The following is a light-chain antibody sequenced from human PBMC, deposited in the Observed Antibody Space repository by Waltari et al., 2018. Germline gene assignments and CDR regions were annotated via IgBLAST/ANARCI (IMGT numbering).Light chain of an antibody. CDR3: SSYAGNYIYV. V-gene: IGLV2-8*01. Sequence: QSALTQPPSASGSPGQSVTISCTGTSGDIGTYDHVPWYQQHPGKAPKVIVYAVTKRPSGVPDRFSGSKSGDTAFLTVSGLQAEDEADYYCSSYAGNYIYVFGTGTEVTVL. J-gene: IGLJ1*01. CDR1: SGDIGTYDH. CDR2: AVT.